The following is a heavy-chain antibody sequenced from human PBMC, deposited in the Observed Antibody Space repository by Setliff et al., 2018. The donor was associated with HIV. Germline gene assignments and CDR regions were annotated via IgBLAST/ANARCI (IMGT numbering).Heavy chain of an antibody. V-gene: IGHV1-69*05. J-gene: IGHJ4*01. D-gene: IGHD3-3*01. CDR3: ARVPSPFVQEGYFDD. Sequence: SVKVSCKVSGGTFSDYAVTWVRQAPGQGLEWMGGVIPVFGTGNYAQKFQGRVTNTTDESTRTAYMDLRSLRSEDTAVYYCARVPSPFVQEGYFDDWGQGTLVTVSS. CDR2: VIPVFGTG. CDR1: GGTFSDYA.